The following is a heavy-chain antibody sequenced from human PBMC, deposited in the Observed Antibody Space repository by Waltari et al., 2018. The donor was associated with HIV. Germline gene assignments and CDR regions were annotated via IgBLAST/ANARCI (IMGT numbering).Heavy chain of an antibody. CDR1: QFTFSSYT. CDR3: ARGGLGGYYYGMDV. Sequence: EVQLVESGGGLVQPGGSLRLSCAASQFTFSSYTMNRVRQAPGKGLEWVSYIHSSSSPIYYADSVKGRFTISRDNAKNSLYLQMNSLRAEDTAVYYCARGGLGGYYYGMDVWGQGTTVTVSS. CDR2: IHSSSSPI. J-gene: IGHJ6*02. D-gene: IGHD1-26*01. V-gene: IGHV3-48*01.